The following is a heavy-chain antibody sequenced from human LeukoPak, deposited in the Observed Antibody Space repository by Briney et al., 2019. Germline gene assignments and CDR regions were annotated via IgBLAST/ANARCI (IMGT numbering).Heavy chain of an antibody. D-gene: IGHD1-26*01. CDR3: TRDLKWELRDFDY. CDR1: GLTVSSNH. V-gene: IGHV3-49*04. Sequence: AGGSLRLSCAASGLTVSSNHMTWVRQAPGKGLEWVGFIRSKAYGGTTEYAASVKGRFTISRDDSKSIAYLQMNSLKTEDTAVYYCTRDLKWELRDFDYWGQGTLVTVSS. CDR2: IRSKAYGGTT. J-gene: IGHJ4*02.